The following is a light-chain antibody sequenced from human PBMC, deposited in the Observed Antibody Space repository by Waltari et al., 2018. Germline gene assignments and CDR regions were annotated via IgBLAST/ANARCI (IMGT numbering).Light chain of an antibody. CDR2: DVN. J-gene: IGLJ2*01. CDR3: SSYTNYATVI. V-gene: IGLV2-14*01. Sequence: QSALTQPASVSGSPGQSITISCTGTSSDVGSYTYVSWYQQHPGKAPKLMISDVNKRPSGVSNRFSGSKSGNTASLTISGLQAEDEADYYCSSYTNYATVIFGGGTKLTVL. CDR1: SSDVGSYTY.